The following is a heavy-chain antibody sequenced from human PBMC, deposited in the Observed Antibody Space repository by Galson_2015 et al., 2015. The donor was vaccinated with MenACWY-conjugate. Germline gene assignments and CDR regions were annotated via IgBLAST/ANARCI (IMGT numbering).Heavy chain of an antibody. CDR1: GFTFSSYG. V-gene: IGHV3-33*06. Sequence: SLRLSCAASGFTFSSYGMHWVRQAPGKGLEWVAVIWYDGSNKYYADSVKGRFTISRDNSKNTLYLQMNSLRAEDTAVYYCAKKLRFLEWLLVVATIGTYYYYYGMDVWGQGTTVTVSS. D-gene: IGHD3-3*01. CDR2: IWYDGSNK. CDR3: AKKLRFLEWLLVVATIGTYYYYYGMDV. J-gene: IGHJ6*02.